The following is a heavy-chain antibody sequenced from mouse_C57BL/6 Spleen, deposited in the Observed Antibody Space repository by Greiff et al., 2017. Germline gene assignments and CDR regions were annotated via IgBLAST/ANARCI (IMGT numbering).Heavy chain of an antibody. V-gene: IGHV5-17*01. CDR1: GFTFSDYG. D-gene: IGHD2-5*01. CDR3: ARWGSNYVGAMDY. CDR2: ISSGSSTI. J-gene: IGHJ4*01. Sequence: EVKLMESGGGLVKPGGSLKLSCAASGFTFSDYGMHWVRQAPEKGLEWVAYISSGSSTIYYADTVKGRFTISRDNAKNTLFLQMTSLRSEDTAMYYCARWGSNYVGAMDYWGQGTSVTVSS.